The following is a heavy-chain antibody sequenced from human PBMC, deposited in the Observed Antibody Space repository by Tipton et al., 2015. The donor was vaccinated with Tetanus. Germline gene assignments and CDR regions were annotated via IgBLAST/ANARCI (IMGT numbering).Heavy chain of an antibody. CDR2: IYYSGST. V-gene: IGHV4-61*01. J-gene: IGHJ3*02. CDR1: GGSVSSGSYY. Sequence: TLSLTCTVSGGSVSSGSYYWSWIRQPPGKGLEWIGYIYYSGSTNYNPSLKSRVTISVDTSKNQFSLKLSSVTAADTAVYYCARAPDIWTGYYAFDIWGQGTMVTVSS. D-gene: IGHD3-9*01. CDR3: ARAPDIWTGYYAFDI.